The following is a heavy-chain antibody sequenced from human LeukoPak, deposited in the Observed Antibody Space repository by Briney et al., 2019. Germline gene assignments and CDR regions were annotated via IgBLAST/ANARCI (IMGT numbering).Heavy chain of an antibody. J-gene: IGHJ4*02. V-gene: IGHV1-46*01. CDR1: GYTFTSYY. D-gene: IGHD6-19*01. CDR2: INPSGGSA. CDR3: AKCRVSSSGSADY. Sequence: ASVKVSCKASGYTFTSYYMHWVRQAPGQGLEWMGKINPSGGSATYAQKFQGRVTMTRDTSTSTVYMELSSLRSEDTAVYYCAKCRVSSSGSADYWGQGTLVTVSS.